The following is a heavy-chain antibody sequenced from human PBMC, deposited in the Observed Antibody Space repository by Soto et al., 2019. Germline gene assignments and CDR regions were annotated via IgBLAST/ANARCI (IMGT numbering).Heavy chain of an antibody. V-gene: IGHV1-18*01. J-gene: IGHJ4*02. Sequence: QVQLVQSGAEVKKPGASVKVSCKASGYTFTSYGISWVRQAPGQGLEWMGWISAYNGNTNYAPKLQGRVTMTTDTSTSTAYMELRSLRSDDTAVYYCARDLFDLGVVTGVFDYWGQGTLVTVSS. CDR1: GYTFTSYG. CDR3: ARDLFDLGVVTGVFDY. CDR2: ISAYNGNT. D-gene: IGHD3-3*01.